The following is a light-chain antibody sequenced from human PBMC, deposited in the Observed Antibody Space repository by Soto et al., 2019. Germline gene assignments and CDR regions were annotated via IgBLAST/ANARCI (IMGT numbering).Light chain of an antibody. J-gene: IGKJ4*01. CDR1: QGIGND. Sequence: ALQMTQSPSSLSASVGDRVTITCRASQGIGNDLAWYQQKPGKAPKLLIYAASTLHSGVPSRFSGNGSGKDFTLTISSLQPGDLASYYCLQDFHFPHSFGGGTKVEIK. V-gene: IGKV1-6*02. CDR3: LQDFHFPHS. CDR2: AAS.